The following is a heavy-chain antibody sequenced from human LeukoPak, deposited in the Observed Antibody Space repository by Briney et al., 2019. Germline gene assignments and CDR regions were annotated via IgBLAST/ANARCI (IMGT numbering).Heavy chain of an antibody. J-gene: IGHJ6*02. CDR2: ISYDGSNK. Sequence: PGGSLRLSCADAGFTFSSYAMHWVRQAPGKGLEWVAVISYDGSNKYYADSVKGRFTISRDNSKNTLYLQMNSLRAEDTAVYYCARESRPSGYYYYGMDVWGQGTTVTVSS. CDR3: ARESRPSGYYYYGMDV. D-gene: IGHD3-10*01. CDR1: GFTFSSYA. V-gene: IGHV3-30-3*01.